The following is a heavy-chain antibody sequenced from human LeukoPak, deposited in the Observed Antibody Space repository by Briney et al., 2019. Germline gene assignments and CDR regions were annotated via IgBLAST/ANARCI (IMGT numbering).Heavy chain of an antibody. J-gene: IGHJ6*03. Sequence: GASVKVSCKASGYTFTGYGISWVRQAPGQGLEWMGWISAYNGNTNYAQKLQGRVTMTTDTSTSTAYMELRSLRSDDTAVYYCARDDRPLRPHEGHYYMDVWGKGTTVTVSS. CDR3: ARDDRPLRPHEGHYYMDV. V-gene: IGHV1-18*01. CDR2: ISAYNGNT. CDR1: GYTFTGYG.